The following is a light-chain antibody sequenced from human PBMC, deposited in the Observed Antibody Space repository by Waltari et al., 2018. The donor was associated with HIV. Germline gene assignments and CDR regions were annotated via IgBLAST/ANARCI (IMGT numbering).Light chain of an antibody. CDR2: EVS. CDR3: LSYTGGNRVI. J-gene: IGLJ2*01. Sequence: QSALTQPPSASGSPGQSVTLTCTGTSSDVGGYKYVSCYQQHPGKAPKLLISEVSKRPSGVPDRFSGSKSGNTASLTVSGLQAEDEADYYCLSYTGGNRVIFGGGTKLTVL. V-gene: IGLV2-8*01. CDR1: SSDVGGYKY.